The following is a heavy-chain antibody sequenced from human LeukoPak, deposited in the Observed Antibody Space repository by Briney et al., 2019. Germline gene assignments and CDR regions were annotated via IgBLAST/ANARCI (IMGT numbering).Heavy chain of an antibody. CDR1: GFTFSSYS. Sequence: GGSLRLSCAASGFTFSSYSMNWVRQAPGKGLEWVSSISSSSSYIYYADSVKGRFTISRDNAKNSLYLQMNSLRAEDTAVYYCAKALSGGDSVGCYFDHWGQGTLVTVSS. CDR2: ISSSSSYI. CDR3: AKALSGGDSVGCYFDH. J-gene: IGHJ4*02. D-gene: IGHD2-21*02. V-gene: IGHV3-21*01.